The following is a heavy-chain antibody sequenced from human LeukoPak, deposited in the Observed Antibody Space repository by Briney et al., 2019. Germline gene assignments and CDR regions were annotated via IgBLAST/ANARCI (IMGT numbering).Heavy chain of an antibody. CDR1: GFTCSSLW. Sequence: GGSLRLSCAASGFTCSSLWMSWVRQAPGKGLEWVANIKQNGSEKSYVDSVKGRFTISRDNAQNSLYLQMNNLRADDTAVYYCADPGVGYWGQGTLVTVSS. CDR2: IKQNGSEK. D-gene: IGHD2-8*01. CDR3: ADPGVGY. J-gene: IGHJ4*02. V-gene: IGHV3-7*01.